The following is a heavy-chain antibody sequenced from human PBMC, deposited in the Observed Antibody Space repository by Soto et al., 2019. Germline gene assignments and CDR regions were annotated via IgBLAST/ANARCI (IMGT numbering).Heavy chain of an antibody. CDR1: GGSISSSSYY. Sequence: SETLSLTCTVSGGSISSSSYYWGWIRQPPGKGLEWIGSIYYSETTYYNPSLKSRVTISVETSKNQFSLKLSSVTAADTAVYYCARHRGYYDILTGYYTELNFDYWGQGTLVTVSS. CDR2: IYYSETT. J-gene: IGHJ4*02. V-gene: IGHV4-39*01. D-gene: IGHD3-9*01. CDR3: ARHRGYYDILTGYYTELNFDY.